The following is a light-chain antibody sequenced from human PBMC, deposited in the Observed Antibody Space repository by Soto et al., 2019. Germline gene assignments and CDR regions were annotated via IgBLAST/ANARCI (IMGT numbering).Light chain of an antibody. CDR3: QQYGSSPPYT. J-gene: IGKJ2*01. Sequence: EVVLTQSPGTLSLSPGERATLSCRASQSVSNNYFAWYQQKPGQAPRLLIFGSSDRATGIPDRFSGSGSVTDFTLTISRLEPEDFAVYYCQQYGSSPPYTFGQGTTLAIK. CDR2: GSS. CDR1: QSVSNNY. V-gene: IGKV3-20*01.